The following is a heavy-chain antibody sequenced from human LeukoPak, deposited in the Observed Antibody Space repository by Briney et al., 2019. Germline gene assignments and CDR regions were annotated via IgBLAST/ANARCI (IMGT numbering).Heavy chain of an antibody. Sequence: GASVKVSCKASGYTFTSYDINWVRQATGQGLEWMGWMNPNSGNTGNAQKFQGRVTMTRNTSISTAYMELSSLRSEDTAVYYCARGASEVATIAGFGDPWGQGTLVTVSS. D-gene: IGHD5-12*01. V-gene: IGHV1-8*01. J-gene: IGHJ5*02. CDR3: ARGASEVATIAGFGDP. CDR2: MNPNSGNT. CDR1: GYTFTSYD.